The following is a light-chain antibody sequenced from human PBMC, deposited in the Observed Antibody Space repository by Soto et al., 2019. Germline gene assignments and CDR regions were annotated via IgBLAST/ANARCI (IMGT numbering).Light chain of an antibody. V-gene: IGKV1-5*03. Sequence: DSQMTQSPSTLAASVGDRVTITCRASQSVSTWLAWYQQKPGKPPKLLIYKASILQSGVSSRFSGSGSWTDFTLTISGLQPDDFATYYCQQYDRYPVTFGGGTKVEVK. CDR3: QQYDRYPVT. J-gene: IGKJ4*01. CDR2: KAS. CDR1: QSVSTW.